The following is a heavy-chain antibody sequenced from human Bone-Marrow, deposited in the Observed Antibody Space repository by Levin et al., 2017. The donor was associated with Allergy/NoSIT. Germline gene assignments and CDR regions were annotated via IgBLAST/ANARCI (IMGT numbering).Heavy chain of an antibody. CDR3: TTHTLDSSGYDAFDI. Sequence: GGSLRLSCAASGFTFSNAWMTWVRQAPGKGLEWVGHIKSKTEGGTTDYPAPVKGRFTISRDDSKNTVYLQMSSLKTEDTAVYYCTTHTLDSSGYDAFDIWGQGTMVTVSS. V-gene: IGHV3-15*01. CDR2: IKSKTEGGTT. CDR1: GFTFSNAW. D-gene: IGHD3-22*01. J-gene: IGHJ3*02.